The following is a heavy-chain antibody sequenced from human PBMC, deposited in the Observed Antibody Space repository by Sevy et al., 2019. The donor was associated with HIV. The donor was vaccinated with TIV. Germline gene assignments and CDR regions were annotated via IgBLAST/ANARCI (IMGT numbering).Heavy chain of an antibody. CDR1: GGSISSSNYY. J-gene: IGHJ2*01. CDR3: ATSRIGPYWYFDL. CDR2: IYYSGSN. Sequence: SETLSLTCAVSGGSISSSNYYWAWIRQPPGKGLEWIGSIYYSGSNYFNPSLKSRVTISVDTSENQFSLKLNSVTAADTAVYHCATSRIGPYWYFDLWGRGALVTVSS. V-gene: IGHV4-39*01.